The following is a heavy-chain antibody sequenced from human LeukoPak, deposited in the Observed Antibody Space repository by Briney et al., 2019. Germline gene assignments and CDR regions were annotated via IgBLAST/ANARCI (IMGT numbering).Heavy chain of an antibody. V-gene: IGHV6-1*01. CDR2: TYYRSKWYN. CDR3: ARDVVVVVAATRHYYYYMDV. D-gene: IGHD2-15*01. J-gene: IGHJ6*03. CDR1: GDSVSSNSAA. Sequence: SQTLSLTCAISGDSVSSNSAAWNWIRQSPSRGLEWLGRTYYRSKWYNDYAVSVKSRITINPDTSKNQFSLQLNSVTPEDTAVYYCARDVVVVVAATRHYYYYMDVWGKGTTVTVSS.